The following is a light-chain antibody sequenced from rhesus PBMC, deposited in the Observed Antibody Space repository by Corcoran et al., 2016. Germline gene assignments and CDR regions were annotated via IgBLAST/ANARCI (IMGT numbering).Light chain of an antibody. J-gene: IGKJ4*01. V-gene: IGKV1-22*01. CDR1: ESISSW. CDR2: KAS. CDR3: QQYTTSPRT. Sequence: DIQMTQSPSSLSASVGDTVTITCRASESISSWLVWYQQKQGKAPKLLIYKASVLQSGVPSRFSGSGAATAFTLTITGLESEDFATYYCQQYTTSPRTLGGVTKVESK.